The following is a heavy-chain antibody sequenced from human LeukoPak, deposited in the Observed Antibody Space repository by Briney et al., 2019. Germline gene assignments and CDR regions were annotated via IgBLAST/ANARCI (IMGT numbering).Heavy chain of an antibody. CDR1: GFTFSSYA. CDR3: ARDPLQSDGAGGIFDY. Sequence: GGSLRLSCAASGFTFSSYAMHWVRQAPGKGLEWVAVISYDGSNKYYADSVKGRFTISRDNSKNTLYLQMNSLRAEDTAVYYCARDPLQSDGAGGIFDYWGQGTLVTVSS. D-gene: IGHD4-11*01. V-gene: IGHV3-30*04. CDR2: ISYDGSNK. J-gene: IGHJ4*02.